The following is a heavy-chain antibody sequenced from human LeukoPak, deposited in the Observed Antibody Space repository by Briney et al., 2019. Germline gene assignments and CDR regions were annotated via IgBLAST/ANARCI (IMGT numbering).Heavy chain of an antibody. V-gene: IGHV4-59*01. D-gene: IGHD3-22*01. Sequence: SETLSLTCTVSGGSISSYYWSWIRQPPGKGLEWIGYIYYSGSTNYNPSLKSRVTISVDTSKNQFSLKLSSVTAADTAVYYCARYAHSSGYSPYAFDIWGQGTMVTVSS. CDR2: IYYSGST. CDR1: GGSISSYY. CDR3: ARYAHSSGYSPYAFDI. J-gene: IGHJ3*02.